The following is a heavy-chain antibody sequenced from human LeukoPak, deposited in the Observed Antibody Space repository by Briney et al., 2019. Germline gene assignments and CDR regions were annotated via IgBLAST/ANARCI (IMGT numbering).Heavy chain of an antibody. J-gene: IGHJ5*02. CDR3: ARVKAGIVGASRFDP. Sequence: GGSLRLSCAASGFSFTHYWLSWVRQAPGRGPEWLANTNGDGSGKYYVDFVKGRFTISRDSAKNSLYLQMNSLRAEDTAVYYCARVKAGIVGASRFDPWGQGTLVTVSS. CDR2: TNGDGSGK. V-gene: IGHV3-7*01. D-gene: IGHD1-26*01. CDR1: GFSFTHYW.